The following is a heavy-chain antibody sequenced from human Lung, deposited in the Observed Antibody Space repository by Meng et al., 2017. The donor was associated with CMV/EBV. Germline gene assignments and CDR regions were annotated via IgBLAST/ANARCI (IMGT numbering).Heavy chain of an antibody. CDR1: GDSISSSAHY. J-gene: IGHJ5*02. CDR3: ARLGGFLNWFDP. V-gene: IGHV4-31*03. Sequence: TCTVSGDSISSSAHYWTWIRQHPGKGLEWIGYIYYSGSTYSNPSLKSRVTISVETSKNQFSLRLISVTAADTAVYYCARLGGFLNWFDPWGQGTLVT. D-gene: IGHD2-15*01. CDR2: IYYSGST.